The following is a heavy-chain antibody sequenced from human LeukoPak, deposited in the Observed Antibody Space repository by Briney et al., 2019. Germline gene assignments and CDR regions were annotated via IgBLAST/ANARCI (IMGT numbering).Heavy chain of an antibody. V-gene: IGHV1-46*01. D-gene: IGHD3/OR15-3a*01. J-gene: IGHJ4*02. CDR2: VNPSGDST. CDR3: ARWTTTYLDY. Sequence: ASVKVSCKASGYTFTDYYMHWVRQAPGQGLEWMGIVNPSGDSTNYAQKFQGRVTMTRDTSTSTVYMELSSLRSEDTGVYYCARWTTTYLDYWGQGTLVTVSS. CDR1: GYTFTDYY.